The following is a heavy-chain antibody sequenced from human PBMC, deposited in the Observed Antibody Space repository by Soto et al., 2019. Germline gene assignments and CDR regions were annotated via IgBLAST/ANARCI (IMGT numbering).Heavy chain of an antibody. J-gene: IGHJ5*02. CDR3: AKGFIRDSGGDCTVDT. CDR1: GFTFSSYT. CDR2: ISATGGST. V-gene: IGHV3-23*01. D-gene: IGHD2-21*02. Sequence: EVQLLESGGGLVQPGGSLRLSCAASGFTFSSYTMSWVRQAPGKGLEWVSGISATGGSTYYADSVKGRFTFSRDNSKNTLYLQMNSLRAEDTAVYYCAKGFIRDSGGDCTVDTWGQGTLVTVSS.